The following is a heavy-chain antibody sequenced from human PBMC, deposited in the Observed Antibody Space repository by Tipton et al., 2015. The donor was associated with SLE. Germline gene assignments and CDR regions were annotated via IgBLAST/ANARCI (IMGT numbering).Heavy chain of an antibody. Sequence: TLSLTCAVYGGSFSGYYWSWIRQPPGKGLEWIGEINHSGSTNYNPSLKSRVTISVDTSKNQFSLKLSSVTAADTAVYYCAGERWPYYFDYWGQGTLVTVSS. D-gene: IGHD4-23*01. J-gene: IGHJ4*02. V-gene: IGHV4-34*01. CDR3: AGERWPYYFDY. CDR2: INHSGST. CDR1: GGSFSGYY.